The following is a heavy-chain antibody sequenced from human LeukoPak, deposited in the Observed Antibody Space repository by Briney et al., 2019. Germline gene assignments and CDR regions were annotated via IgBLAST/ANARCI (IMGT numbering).Heavy chain of an antibody. Sequence: GGSLRLSCAASGFTFSSLWMSWVRQAPGRGPEWVANINQDGGTTYYVAPVKGRFTISRDNAKNSLSLQMNSLRAEDTAVYYCTKDRQGPNQYHMDVWGKGTTVTVSS. CDR2: INQDGGTT. CDR1: GFTFSSLW. J-gene: IGHJ6*03. V-gene: IGHV3-7*01. CDR3: TKDRQGPNQYHMDV.